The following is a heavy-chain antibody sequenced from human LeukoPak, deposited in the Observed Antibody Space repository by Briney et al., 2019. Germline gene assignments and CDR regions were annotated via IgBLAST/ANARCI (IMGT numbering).Heavy chain of an antibody. J-gene: IGHJ4*02. D-gene: IGHD1-26*01. Sequence: SSETLSLSCSVSGDSVGSLHSYWTWIRQPPGKGLEWIGYISYSGNTNYNPSLKSRVTMSVDTSKNQFSLKLSSVTAADTAVYYCARGRSGSYYFPFDYWGQGTLVTVSS. CDR3: ARGRSGSYYFPFDY. CDR1: GDSVGSLHSY. V-gene: IGHV4-61*01. CDR2: ISYSGNT.